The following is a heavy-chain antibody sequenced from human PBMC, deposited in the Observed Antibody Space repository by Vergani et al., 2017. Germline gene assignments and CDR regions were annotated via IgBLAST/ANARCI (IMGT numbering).Heavy chain of an antibody. CDR2: IYSGGST. J-gene: IGHJ6*03. Sequence: EVQLLESGGGLVQPGGSLTLSCVASGFTFSSYAINWVRQAPGKGLKWVSVIYSGGSTYYADSVKGRFTISRDNSKNTLYLQMNSLRAEDTAVYYCAKGGVGADTRYYYMDVWGKGTTVTVSS. CDR1: GFTFSSYA. V-gene: IGHV3-66*02. CDR3: AKGGVGADTRYYYMDV. D-gene: IGHD1-26*01.